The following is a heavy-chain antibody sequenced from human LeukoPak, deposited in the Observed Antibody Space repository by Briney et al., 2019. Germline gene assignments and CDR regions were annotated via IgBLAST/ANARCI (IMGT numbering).Heavy chain of an antibody. V-gene: IGHV5-51*01. D-gene: IGHD6-19*01. J-gene: IGHJ4*02. CDR3: ARQAYSSGWAIDY. Sequence: GESLKISCKGSGYSFTIYWIGWVRQMPGKGLEWMGIIYPGDSDTRYSPSFQGQVTISADKSISTAYLQWSSLKASDTAMYYCARQAYSSGWAIDYWGQGTLVTVSS. CDR1: GYSFTIYW. CDR2: IYPGDSDT.